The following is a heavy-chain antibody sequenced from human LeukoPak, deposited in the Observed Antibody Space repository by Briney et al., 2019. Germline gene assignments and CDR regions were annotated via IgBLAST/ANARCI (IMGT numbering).Heavy chain of an antibody. CDR2: ISSSSSYI. V-gene: IGHV3-21*01. J-gene: IGHJ4*02. CDR3: ARVGTAMVTAAESTRFWEPRYYFDY. D-gene: IGHD5-18*01. CDR1: GFTFSSYS. Sequence: KPGGSLRLSCAASGFTFSSYSMNWVRQAPGKGLEWVSSISSSSSYIYYADSMKGRFTISRDNAKNSLYLQMTSLRAEDTAVYYCARVGTAMVTAAESTRFWEPRYYFDYWGQGTLVTVSS.